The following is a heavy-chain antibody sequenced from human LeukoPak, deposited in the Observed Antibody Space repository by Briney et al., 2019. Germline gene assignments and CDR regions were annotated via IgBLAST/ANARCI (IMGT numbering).Heavy chain of an antibody. D-gene: IGHD3-22*01. CDR1: GFTFSTYT. CDR2: IGFGGTT. V-gene: IGHV3-23*01. Sequence: GGSLRLSCAASGFTFSTYTMTWVRQVPGEGLEWVSGIGFGGTTYYADSVKGRFTISRDTSKNTLYLQMNSLRAEDTAVYFCAKAQGYYDCWGQGTLVTVSS. CDR3: AKAQGYYDC. J-gene: IGHJ4*02.